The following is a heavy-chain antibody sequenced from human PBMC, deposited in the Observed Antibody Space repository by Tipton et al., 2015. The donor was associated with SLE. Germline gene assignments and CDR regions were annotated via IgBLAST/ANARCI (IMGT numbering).Heavy chain of an antibody. CDR1: GVSVTNYY. J-gene: IGHJ4*02. CDR2: IQGRENT. V-gene: IGHV4-59*02. Sequence: TLSLTCTVSGVSVTNYYWSWIRQPPGKRLEWIGFIQGRENTNYNPSLESRVTISVDTSKNQFSLQLTSVTAADTAIYYCARGRRPQIRYFDGPKGAFFDSWGQGNLVTVSS. D-gene: IGHD3-9*01. CDR3: ARGRRPQIRYFDGPKGAFFDS.